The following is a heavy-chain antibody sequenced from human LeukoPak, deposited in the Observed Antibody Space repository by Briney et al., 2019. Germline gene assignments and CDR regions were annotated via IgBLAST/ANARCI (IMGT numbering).Heavy chain of an antibody. CDR1: GYTFTSNY. V-gene: IGHV1-2*02. J-gene: IGHJ4*02. D-gene: IGHD6-19*01. CDR3: ARDAGYSSGWRVGY. Sequence: ASVKVSCKAFGYTFTSNYMHWVRQAPGQGLEWMGWINPNSGGTNYAQKFQGRVTMTRDTSISTAYMELSRLRSDDTAVYYCARDAGYSSGWRVGYWGQGTLVTVSS. CDR2: INPNSGGT.